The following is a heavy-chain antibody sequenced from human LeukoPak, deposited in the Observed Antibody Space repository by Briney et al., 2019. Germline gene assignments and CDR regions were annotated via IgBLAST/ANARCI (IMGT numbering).Heavy chain of an antibody. CDR1: GFTFSTYW. CDR3: AKDVFGDYGGLDY. J-gene: IGHJ4*02. D-gene: IGHD4-23*01. Sequence: GGSLRLSCAASGFTFSTYWMNWYRQAPGKGLEWVSSIRGSDGSTYYADSVKGRFAISRDNSKNTLYLQMNSLRAEDTAQYYCAKDVFGDYGGLDYWGQGTLVTVSS. V-gene: IGHV3-23*01. CDR2: IRGSDGST.